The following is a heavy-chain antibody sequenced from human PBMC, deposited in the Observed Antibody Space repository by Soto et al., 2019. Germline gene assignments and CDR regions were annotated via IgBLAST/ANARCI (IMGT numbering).Heavy chain of an antibody. CDR1: GYTFTSYD. D-gene: IGHD6-13*01. J-gene: IGHJ6*02. V-gene: IGHV1-8*01. CDR2: MNPNSGNT. Sequence: AASVKVSCKASGYTFTSYDINWVRQATGQGLEWMGWMNPNSGNTGYAQKFQGRVTMTRNTSISTAYMELSSLRSEDTAVYYCAREYSSSWYNYYYYGMDVWGQGTTVTVSS. CDR3: AREYSSSWYNYYYYGMDV.